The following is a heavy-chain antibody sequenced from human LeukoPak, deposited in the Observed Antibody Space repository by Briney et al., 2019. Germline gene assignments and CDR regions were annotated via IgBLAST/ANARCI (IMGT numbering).Heavy chain of an antibody. CDR2: IWYDGSNT. D-gene: IGHD2-2*02. CDR1: GFTFSNYG. Sequence: GRSLKLSCAASGFTFSNYGMHWVRQVPGKGLEWVAVIWYDGSNTYYTDSVNGRFTISRDNSKNMLYLQMNSLRADDTAVYYCAREYRIRRRESYFDYWGQGTLAAVSS. CDR3: AREYRIRRRESYFDY. J-gene: IGHJ4*02. V-gene: IGHV3-33*01.